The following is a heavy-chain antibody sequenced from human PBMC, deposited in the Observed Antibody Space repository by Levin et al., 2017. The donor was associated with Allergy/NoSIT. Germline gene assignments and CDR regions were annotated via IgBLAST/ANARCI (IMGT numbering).Heavy chain of an antibody. CDR3: ASFDYGSGSNY. J-gene: IGHJ4*02. V-gene: IGHV4-59*08. CDR2: IYYSGST. D-gene: IGHD3-10*01. CDR1: GGSISSYY. Sequence: SETLSLTCTVSGGSISSYYWSWIRQPPGKGLEWIGYIYYSGSTNYNPSLKSRVTISVDTSKNQFSLKLSSVTAADTAVYYCASFDYGSGSNYWGQGTLVTVSS.